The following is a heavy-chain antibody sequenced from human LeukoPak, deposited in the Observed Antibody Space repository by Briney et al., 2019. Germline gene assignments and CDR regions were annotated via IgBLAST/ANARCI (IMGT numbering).Heavy chain of an antibody. Sequence: PSETLSLTCTVSGGSISSGDYYWSWIRQPPGKGLEWIGYIYYSGSTYYNPSLKSRVTISVDTSKNQFSLKLSSVTAADTAVYYCARAEWFGELFHFDYWGQGTLVTVSS. D-gene: IGHD3-10*01. CDR3: ARAEWFGELFHFDY. V-gene: IGHV4-30-4*08. CDR1: GGSISSGDYY. CDR2: IYYSGST. J-gene: IGHJ4*02.